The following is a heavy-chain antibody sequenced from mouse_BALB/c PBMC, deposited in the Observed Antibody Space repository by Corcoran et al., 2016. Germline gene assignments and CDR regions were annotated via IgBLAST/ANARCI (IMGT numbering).Heavy chain of an antibody. V-gene: IGHV1S34*01. Sequence: LVKTGASVKISCKASGYSFTGYYMHWVKQSHGKSLEWIGYISCYNGATSYNQKFKGKATFTVDTSSSTAYMQFNSLTSEDSAVYYCARDDYGYSYAMDYWGQGTSVTVSS. CDR1: GYSFTGYY. CDR2: ISCYNGAT. D-gene: IGHD2-2*01. J-gene: IGHJ4*01. CDR3: ARDDYGYSYAMDY.